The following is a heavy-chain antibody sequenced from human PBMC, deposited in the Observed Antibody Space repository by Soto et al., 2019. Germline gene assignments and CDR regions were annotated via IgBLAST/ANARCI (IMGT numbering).Heavy chain of an antibody. V-gene: IGHV1-3*04. Sequence: ASVKVSCKASGYSFTSYAMHWVRQAPGQRLEWMGRINTGNGNTKYSQKFQGRVTITRDTFASTAYMELSSLRFEDTAVYYCASLCGGSCYDSDVWGQGTTVTVSS. J-gene: IGHJ6*02. CDR3: ASLCGGSCYDSDV. CDR2: INTGNGNT. CDR1: GYSFTSYA. D-gene: IGHD2-15*01.